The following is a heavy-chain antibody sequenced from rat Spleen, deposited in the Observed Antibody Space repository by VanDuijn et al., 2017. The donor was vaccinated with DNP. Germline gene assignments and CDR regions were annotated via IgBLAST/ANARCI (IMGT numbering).Heavy chain of an antibody. CDR1: GFTFSDYN. Sequence: EVQLVESGGDLVQPGRSLKLSCVASGFTFSDYNMAWVRQAPTKGLEWVASISTSGGSTYYRDSVKGRFTISRDNAKSTLYLQMNSLRSEDMATYYCTRDLTDYYYGEGFDYWGQGVMVTVSS. CDR2: ISTSGGST. D-gene: IGHD1-6*01. J-gene: IGHJ2*01. CDR3: TRDLTDYYYGEGFDY. V-gene: IGHV5-27*01.